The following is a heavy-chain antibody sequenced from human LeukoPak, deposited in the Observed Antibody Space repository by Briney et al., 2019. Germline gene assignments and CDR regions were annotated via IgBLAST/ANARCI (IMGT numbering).Heavy chain of an antibody. CDR3: ARERSSGWYDY. CDR1: GFTFSTYE. J-gene: IGHJ4*02. CDR2: ISSGGTTM. D-gene: IGHD6-19*01. Sequence: GGSLRLSCAAPGFTFSTYEMNWVRQAPGKGLEWVSYISSGGTTMYYADSVKGRFTISRDNAKNSLYLQMNNLRAEDTAVYYCARERSSGWYDYWGQGTLVTVSS. V-gene: IGHV3-48*03.